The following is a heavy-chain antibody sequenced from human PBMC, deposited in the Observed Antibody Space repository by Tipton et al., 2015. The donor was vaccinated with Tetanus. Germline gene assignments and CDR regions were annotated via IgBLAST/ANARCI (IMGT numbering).Heavy chain of an antibody. D-gene: IGHD3-22*01. CDR2: VTSSVSDM. J-gene: IGHJ4*02. Sequence: SLRLSCTASGFTFRNYDMNWVRRAPGKGLEWISSVTSSVSDMYYTESVKGRFTISRDNAKNSLFLHMNSLRGADTAVNYCARLYDSTGYKGNWGQGTQVTVSS. CDR1: GFTFRNYD. CDR3: ARLYDSTGYKGN. V-gene: IGHV3-21*06.